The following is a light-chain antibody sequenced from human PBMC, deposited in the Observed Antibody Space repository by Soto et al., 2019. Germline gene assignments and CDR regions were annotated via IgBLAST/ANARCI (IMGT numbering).Light chain of an antibody. CDR2: EVT. Sequence: QSALTQPPSASGSPVHSVTISCTGTSSDVGGYNSVSWYQQHPGKAPKLMIYEVTKRPSGVPDRFSGSKSGNTASLTVSGLQAEDEADYYCSSYAGSNNLGVFGTGTKVTVL. CDR3: SSYAGSNNLGV. J-gene: IGLJ1*01. CDR1: SSDVGGYNS. V-gene: IGLV2-8*01.